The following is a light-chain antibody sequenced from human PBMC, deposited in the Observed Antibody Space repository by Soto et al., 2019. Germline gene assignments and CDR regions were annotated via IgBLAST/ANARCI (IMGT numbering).Light chain of an antibody. CDR3: QTWGTGIVV. J-gene: IGLJ2*01. Sequence: QPVLTQSPSASASLGASVKLTCTLSSGHSSYAIAWHQQQPEKGPRYLLKVYSDGSYTKGDEIPDRFSGSSSGAERYLIISSRQSEDESDYYCQTWGTGIVVFGGGTKLTVL. V-gene: IGLV4-69*01. CDR1: SGHSSYA. CDR2: VYSDGSY.